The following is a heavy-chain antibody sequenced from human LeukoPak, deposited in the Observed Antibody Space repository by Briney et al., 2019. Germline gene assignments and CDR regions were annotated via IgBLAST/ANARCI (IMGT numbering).Heavy chain of an antibody. CDR1: GGSFSGYY. D-gene: IGHD1-26*01. CDR3: ARVSWSWNYGMDV. Sequence: SETLSLTCAVYGGSFSGYYWSWIRQPPGKGLEWIGEINHSGSTNYNPSLKSRVTISVDTSKNQFSLKLSSVTAADTAVYYCARVSWSWNYGMDVWGQGTTVTVSS. CDR2: INHSGST. V-gene: IGHV4-34*01. J-gene: IGHJ6*02.